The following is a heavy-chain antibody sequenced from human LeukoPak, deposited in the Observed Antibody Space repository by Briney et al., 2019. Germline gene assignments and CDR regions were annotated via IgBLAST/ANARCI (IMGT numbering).Heavy chain of an antibody. J-gene: IGHJ5*02. D-gene: IGHD4-17*01. Sequence: GASVKVSCKASGYTFTGYYMHWVRQAPGQGLEGMGWINPNSGGINYAQKFQGRVTMTRDTSSSTAYMELSRLRSDDTAVYYCARSPGANDYGVPWGQGTLVTVSS. CDR1: GYTFTGYY. V-gene: IGHV1-2*02. CDR3: ARSPGANDYGVP. CDR2: INPNSGGI.